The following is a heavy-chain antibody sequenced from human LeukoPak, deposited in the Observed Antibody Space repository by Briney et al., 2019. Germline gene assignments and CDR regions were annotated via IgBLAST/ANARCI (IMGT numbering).Heavy chain of an antibody. CDR3: ATGCSRPSCYASKGNWFDP. V-gene: IGHV1-69-2*01. D-gene: IGHD2-2*01. J-gene: IGHJ5*02. Sequence: ASVKISFKASGYTFTDYYMHWVQQAPGKGLEGMGRVDPEDGETIYAEKFQGRVTITADTSTDTAYMELSSLRSEDTAVYYCATGCSRPSCYASKGNWFDPWGQGTLVTVSS. CDR1: GYTFTDYY. CDR2: VDPEDGET.